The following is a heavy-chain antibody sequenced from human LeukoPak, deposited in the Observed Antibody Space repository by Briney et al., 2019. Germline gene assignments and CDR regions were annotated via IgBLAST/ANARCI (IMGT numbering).Heavy chain of an antibody. CDR3: ARDLPYDFGLYYYYGMDV. V-gene: IGHV1-69*13. CDR1: GGTFSSYA. Sequence: ASVKVSCKASGGTFSSYAISWVRQAPGQGLEWMGGIIPIFGTANYAQKFQGRVTITADESTSTAYMELSSLRSEDTAVYYCARDLPYDFGLYYYYGMDVWGQGTTVTVSS. CDR2: IIPIFGTA. J-gene: IGHJ6*02. D-gene: IGHD3-3*01.